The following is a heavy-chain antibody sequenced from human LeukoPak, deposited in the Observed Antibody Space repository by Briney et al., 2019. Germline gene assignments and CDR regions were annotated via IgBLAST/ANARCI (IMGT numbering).Heavy chain of an antibody. J-gene: IGHJ4*02. V-gene: IGHV3-48*03. CDR1: GFTFSSYE. Sequence: GGSLRLSCAASGFTFSSYEMNWVRQALGKGLEWVSYISSSGSTIYYADSVKGRFTISRDNAKNSLYLQMNSLRAEDTAVYYCARWSYYGSGNIDYWGQGTLVTVSS. CDR3: ARWSYYGSGNIDY. CDR2: ISSSGSTI. D-gene: IGHD3-10*01.